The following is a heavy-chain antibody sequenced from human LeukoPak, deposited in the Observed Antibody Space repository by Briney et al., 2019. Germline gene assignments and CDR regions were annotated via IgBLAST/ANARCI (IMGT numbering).Heavy chain of an antibody. D-gene: IGHD2-21*02. V-gene: IGHV4-39*01. CDR1: GGSIIRASSY. J-gene: IGHJ2*01. Sequence: PSETLSLTCTVSGGSIIRASSYWGWIRQPPGKGLEWIGSIYYSGSTYYNPSLKSRVTISIDTSKNLFSLKLNSVTAADTAGYYCSRRDCSQTDCFGWYFDFWGRGTLLTGSS. CDR3: SRRDCSQTDCFGWYFDF. CDR2: IYYSGST.